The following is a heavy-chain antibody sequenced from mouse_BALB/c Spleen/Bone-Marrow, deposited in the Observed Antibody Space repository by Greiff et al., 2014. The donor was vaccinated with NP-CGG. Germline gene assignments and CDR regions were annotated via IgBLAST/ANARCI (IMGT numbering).Heavy chain of an antibody. CDR1: GYAFSSYW. Sequence: VMLVESGAELVRPGSSVEISCKASGYAFSSYWMNWVKQRPGQGLEWIGQIYPGDGDTNYNGKFKGKATLTADKSSSTAYMQLSSLTSEDSAVYFCARGVPMDYWGQGTSVTVSS. CDR3: ARGVPMDY. CDR2: IYPGDGDT. J-gene: IGHJ4*01. V-gene: IGHV1-80*01.